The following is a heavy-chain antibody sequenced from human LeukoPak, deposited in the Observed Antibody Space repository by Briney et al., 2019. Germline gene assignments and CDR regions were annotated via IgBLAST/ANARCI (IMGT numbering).Heavy chain of an antibody. D-gene: IGHD4-11*01. CDR1: GYTFTSYY. V-gene: IGHV1-46*01. CDR3: ARHRHDYGNYGHAFDI. Sequence: ASVKVSCKASGYTFTSYYMHWVRQAPRQGLEWMGIINPSGGSTSYAQKFQGRVTMTRDTSTSTVYMELSSLRSEDTAVYYCARHRHDYGNYGHAFDIWGQGTMVTVSS. CDR2: INPSGGST. J-gene: IGHJ3*02.